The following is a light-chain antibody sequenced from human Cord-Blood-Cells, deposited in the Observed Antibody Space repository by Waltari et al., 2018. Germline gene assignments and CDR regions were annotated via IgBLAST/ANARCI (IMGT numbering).Light chain of an antibody. Sequence: QSALTQPASVSGSPGQSITISCTGTSSYAGGYNYFSPYQQHPEKAPKLMVYDVSKRPSGVSNRFSGSKSGNTASLTISGLRAEDEADYYCSSYTSSSTGWVFGGGTKLTVL. V-gene: IGLV2-14*01. CDR3: SSYTSSSTGWV. CDR1: SSYAGGYNY. CDR2: DVS. J-gene: IGLJ3*02.